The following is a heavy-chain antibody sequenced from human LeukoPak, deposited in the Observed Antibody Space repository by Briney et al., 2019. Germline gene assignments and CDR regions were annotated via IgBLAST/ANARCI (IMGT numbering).Heavy chain of an antibody. Sequence: GGSLRLSCEASGFTFSSYAMSWVRQTPGKGLEWVSAISGSGGSTYYADSVRGRFTISRDNSKNTLYLQMNSLRAEDTAVYYCAKDPPTFYYDTSGYYPGYYWGQGTLVTVSS. D-gene: IGHD3-22*01. V-gene: IGHV3-23*01. CDR3: AKDPPTFYYDTSGYYPGYY. CDR1: GFTFSSYA. J-gene: IGHJ4*02. CDR2: ISGSGGST.